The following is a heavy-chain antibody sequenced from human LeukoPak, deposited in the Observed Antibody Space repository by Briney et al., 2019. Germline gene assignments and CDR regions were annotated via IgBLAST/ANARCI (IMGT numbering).Heavy chain of an antibody. Sequence: PGGSLRLSCVASGFTFSDYYMNWIRQAPGKGLEWVSYISSSGSTIYYADSVKGRFTISRDNAKNSLYLQMNSLRAEDTAVYYCARGYSSDWYFDCRGQGTLVTVSS. J-gene: IGHJ4*02. D-gene: IGHD6-25*01. V-gene: IGHV3-11*04. CDR2: ISSSGSTI. CDR1: GFTFSDYY. CDR3: ARGYSSDWYFDC.